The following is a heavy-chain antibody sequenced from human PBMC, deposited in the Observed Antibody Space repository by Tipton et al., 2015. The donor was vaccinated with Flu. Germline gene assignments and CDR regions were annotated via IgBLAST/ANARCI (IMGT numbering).Heavy chain of an antibody. Sequence: SLRLSCTASGFTFGDYAMSWVRQAPGKGLAWVGFIRSKAYGGTTEYAASVKGRFTIPRDDSKSIAYLQMNSLKTADTAVYYCTRCRGLDYQGSARPSAYLESWGEGTLGTVAS. CDR3: TRCRGLDYQGSARPSAYLES. CDR2: IRSKAYGGTT. D-gene: IGHD3-10*01. J-gene: IGHJ4*02. V-gene: IGHV3-49*04. CDR1: GFTFGDYA.